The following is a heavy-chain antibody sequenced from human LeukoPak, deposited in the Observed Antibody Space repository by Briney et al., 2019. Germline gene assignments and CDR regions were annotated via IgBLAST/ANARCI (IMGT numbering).Heavy chain of an antibody. CDR2: IIPIFGTA. Sequence: SVKVSCKASGGTFSSYAISWVRQAPGQGLEWMGGIIPIFGTANYAQKFQGRVTITADESTSTAYMELSSLRSEDTAVYYCARDGPGSYYFDYWGQGTLVTVSS. V-gene: IGHV1-69*13. CDR3: ARDGPGSYYFDY. J-gene: IGHJ4*02. CDR1: GGTFSSYA. D-gene: IGHD1-26*01.